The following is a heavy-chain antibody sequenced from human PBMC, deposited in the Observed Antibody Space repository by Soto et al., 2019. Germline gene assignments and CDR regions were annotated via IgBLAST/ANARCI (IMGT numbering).Heavy chain of an antibody. D-gene: IGHD6-13*01. Sequence: SQTLSLTCAISGDSVSSNSAAWNWIRQSPSRGLEWLGRTYYRSKWYNDYAVSVKSRITINSDTSRNQFSLQLNSVTPEDTAVYYCARDRWYSTNWYSSSALDYWGQGTLVTVSS. CDR2: TYYRSKWYN. CDR3: ARDRWYSTNWYSSSALDY. V-gene: IGHV6-1*01. J-gene: IGHJ4*02. CDR1: GDSVSSNSAA.